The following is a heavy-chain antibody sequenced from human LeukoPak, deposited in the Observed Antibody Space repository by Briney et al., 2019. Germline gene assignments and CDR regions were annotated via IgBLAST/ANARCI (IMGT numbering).Heavy chain of an antibody. CDR3: ASIGIAAAGTNY. Sequence: SVKVSCKASGGTFSSYAISWVRQAPGQGLEWMGGIIPIFGTANYAQKFQGRVTITADESTSTAYMELSSLRSEDTAVYYCASIGIAAAGTNYWGQGTLVTVSS. V-gene: IGHV1-69*01. D-gene: IGHD6-13*01. CDR2: IIPIFGTA. CDR1: GGTFSSYA. J-gene: IGHJ4*02.